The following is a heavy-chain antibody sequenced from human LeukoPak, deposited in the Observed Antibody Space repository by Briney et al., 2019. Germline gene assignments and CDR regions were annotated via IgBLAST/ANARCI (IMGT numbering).Heavy chain of an antibody. CDR1: GYPFTVCS. D-gene: IGHD3-9*01. CDR3: ARDWWGNDILTGDNWLDP. CDR2: INVNSGGT. J-gene: IGHJ5*02. Sequence: ASVKVSCKASGYPFTVCSMNWVRQAPGQGLEWMGRINVNSGGTKYTEKFQGRVTMTRDTSISTAYMELSRLRSDDTAVYYCARDWWGNDILTGDNWLDPWGQGTLVTVSS. V-gene: IGHV1-2*06.